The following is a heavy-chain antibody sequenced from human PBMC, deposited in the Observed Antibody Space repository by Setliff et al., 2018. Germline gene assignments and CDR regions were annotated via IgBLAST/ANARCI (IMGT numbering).Heavy chain of an antibody. CDR3: RLWSHNYHDAY. V-gene: IGHV4-39*07. Sequence: PSETLSLTCTVSGGSISSMSYYWGWIRQPPGKGLEWIGSIYHSGSSYYNSSLRSRVTISVNTSKNQFSLILRSVAAADTAVYYCRLWSHNYHDAYWGQGTLVTVSS. D-gene: IGHD3-16*01. CDR1: GGSISSMSYY. J-gene: IGHJ4*02. CDR2: IYHSGSS.